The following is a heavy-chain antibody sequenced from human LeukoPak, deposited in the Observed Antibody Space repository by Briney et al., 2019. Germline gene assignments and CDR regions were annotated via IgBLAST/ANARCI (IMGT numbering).Heavy chain of an antibody. D-gene: IGHD5-24*01. CDR3: ARDMGWQQFDQ. CDR2: ISSSGSTI. V-gene: IGHV3-48*03. J-gene: IGHJ4*02. Sequence: GGSLRLSCAASRFTFSSYGMHWVRQAPGKGLEWVSYISSSGSTIYYADSVKGRFTISRDNARNSLYLQMNSLTVEDTAVYYCARDMGWQQFDQWGQGTLVTVSS. CDR1: RFTFSSYG.